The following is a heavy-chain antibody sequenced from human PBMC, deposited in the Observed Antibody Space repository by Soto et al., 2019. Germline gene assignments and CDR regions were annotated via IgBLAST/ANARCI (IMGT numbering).Heavy chain of an antibody. CDR3: ARGVMQVPAANTNWFDP. D-gene: IGHD2-2*01. J-gene: IGHJ5*02. CDR2: IYYSGST. V-gene: IGHV4-31*03. Sequence: SETLSLTCTVSGGSISSGGYYWSWIRQHPGKGLEWIGYIYYSGSTYYNPSLKSRVTISVDTSKNQFSLKLSSVTAADTAVYYCARGVMQVPAANTNWFDPWGQGTLVTVSS. CDR1: GGSISSGGYY.